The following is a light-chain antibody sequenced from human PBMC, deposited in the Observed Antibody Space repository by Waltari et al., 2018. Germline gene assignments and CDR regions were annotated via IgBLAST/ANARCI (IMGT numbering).Light chain of an antibody. Sequence: QAGLTQPPSVSKGLRQTATLPCTGNNNNVGYEGATWLQQHQGHPPKPLFYRNNNRPSGISERFSASRSGSTASLTITGLQTEDEADYYCSAWDSSLSAWVFGGGTKLTVL. CDR3: SAWDSSLSAWV. J-gene: IGLJ3*02. V-gene: IGLV10-54*04. CDR1: NNNVGYEG. CDR2: RNN.